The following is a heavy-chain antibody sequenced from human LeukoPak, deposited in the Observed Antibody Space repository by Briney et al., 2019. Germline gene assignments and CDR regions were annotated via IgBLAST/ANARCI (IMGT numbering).Heavy chain of an antibody. CDR1: GGSVSSGSYY. Sequence: SETLSLTCTVSGGSVSSGSYYWSWIRQPPGKGLEWIGYIYYSGSTNYNPSLKSRVTISVDTSKNQFSLKLSSVTAADTAVYYCASTSDYGESDYWGQGTLVTVSS. CDR2: IYYSGST. D-gene: IGHD4-17*01. CDR3: ASTSDYGESDY. J-gene: IGHJ4*02. V-gene: IGHV4-61*01.